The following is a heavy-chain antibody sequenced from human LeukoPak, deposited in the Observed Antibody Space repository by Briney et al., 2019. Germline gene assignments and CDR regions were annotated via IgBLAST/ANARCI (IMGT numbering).Heavy chain of an antibody. D-gene: IGHD3-10*01. CDR1: GFTFHSYS. Sequence: GGSLRLSCAASGFTFHSYSMNWVRQAPGKGLEWVSVIYSGGSTYYADSVKGRFTISRDNSKNTLYLQMNSLRAEDTAVYYCARDRGPSSYYGMDVWGQGTTVTVSS. CDR3: ARDRGPSSYYGMDV. J-gene: IGHJ6*02. V-gene: IGHV3-66*01. CDR2: IYSGGST.